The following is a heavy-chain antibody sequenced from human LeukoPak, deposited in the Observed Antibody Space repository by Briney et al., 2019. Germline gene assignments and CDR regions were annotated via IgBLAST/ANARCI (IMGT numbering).Heavy chain of an antibody. CDR1: GGSLGPYS. CDR3: ARRQIYFDY. Sequence: SETLSLTSSVSGGSLGPYSWSWIRQPPGKGLEWIGYIFSSGSTNYNPSLKSRVTISVDTSKNQFSLKLSSVTAADAAVYYCARRQIYFDYWGQGTLVTVSS. J-gene: IGHJ4*02. CDR2: IFSSGST. V-gene: IGHV4-4*09.